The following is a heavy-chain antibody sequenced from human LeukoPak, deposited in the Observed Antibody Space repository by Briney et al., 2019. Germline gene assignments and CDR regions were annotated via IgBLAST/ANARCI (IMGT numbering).Heavy chain of an antibody. CDR3: ARGVRITMVRGEPGIFDY. V-gene: IGHV3-7*01. CDR1: GFTFSSYW. CDR2: IKQDGSEK. J-gene: IGHJ4*02. Sequence: PGGSLRLSCAASGFTFSSYWMSWVRQAPGKGLEWVANIKQDGSEKYYVDSVKGRFTISRDNAKNSLYLQMNSLRAEDTAVYYCARGVRITMVRGEPGIFDYWGQGTLVTDSS. D-gene: IGHD3-10*01.